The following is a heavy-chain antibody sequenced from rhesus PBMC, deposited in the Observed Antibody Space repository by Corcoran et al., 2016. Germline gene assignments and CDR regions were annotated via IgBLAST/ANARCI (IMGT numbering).Heavy chain of an antibody. Sequence: QVQLQESGPGVVKPSETLSLTCAVSGGSISGYYLWSWIRQPPGKGLEWIGRISGSGGSTDYNPSLKSRVTISTDTSKNQFSMKLSSVTAADTAVYYCARGRNYEYFEFWGQGALVTVSS. CDR1: GGSISGYY. CDR2: ISGSGGST. V-gene: IGHV4-173*01. D-gene: IGHD1-1*01. J-gene: IGHJ1*01. CDR3: ARGRNYEYFEF.